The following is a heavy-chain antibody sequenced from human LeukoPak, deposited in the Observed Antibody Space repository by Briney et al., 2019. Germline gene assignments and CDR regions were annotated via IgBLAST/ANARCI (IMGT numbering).Heavy chain of an antibody. CDR1: GFTFSSYA. CDR3: AKDRGVWGSYRYYFDY. CDR2: ISGSGGST. D-gene: IGHD3-16*02. Sequence: GGSLRLSCAASGFTFSSYAISWVRQAPGKGLEWVSAISGSGGSTYYADSVKGRFTISRDNYKNTLYLQMNSLRAEDTAVYYCAKDRGVWGSYRYYFDYWGQGTLVTVSS. V-gene: IGHV3-23*01. J-gene: IGHJ4*02.